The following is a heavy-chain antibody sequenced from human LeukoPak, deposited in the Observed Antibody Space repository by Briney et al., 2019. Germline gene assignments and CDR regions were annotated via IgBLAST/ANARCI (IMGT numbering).Heavy chain of an antibody. CDR2: IYSGGNT. Sequence: GGSLRLSCAASGVTVSADYMSWGRQAPGGGLEWVSVIYSGGNTYYADSVKGRFTISRDNSKNTLYLQMNSLRAEDTAVYYCARDSGTTVGYFDYWGQGTLVTVSS. CDR1: GVTVSADY. V-gene: IGHV3-66*01. CDR3: ARDSGTTVGYFDY. J-gene: IGHJ4*02. D-gene: IGHD4-23*01.